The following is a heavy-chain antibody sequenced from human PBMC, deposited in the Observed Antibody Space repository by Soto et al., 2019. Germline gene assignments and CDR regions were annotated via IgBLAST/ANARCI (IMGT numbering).Heavy chain of an antibody. J-gene: IGHJ4*02. D-gene: IGHD1-26*01. Sequence: KVSCKTAGYRMTVYVIHWRRQKNRKRLEWMGWINAGNGNTKYSQKFQGRVTITRDTSASTAYMELSSLRAEDTAVYYCVKGIGNYWALDYWGQGTLVTVSS. CDR2: INAGNGNT. CDR3: VKGIGNYWALDY. CDR1: GYRMTVYV. V-gene: IGHV1-3*01.